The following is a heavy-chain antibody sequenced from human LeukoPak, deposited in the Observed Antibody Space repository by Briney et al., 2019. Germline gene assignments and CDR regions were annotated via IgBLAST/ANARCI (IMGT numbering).Heavy chain of an antibody. CDR2: ISYDGSNK. J-gene: IGHJ4*02. V-gene: IGHV3-30*04. CDR3: ARFYANEWELPH. Sequence: GGSLRLSCAASGFTFSSYAMHWVRQAPGKGLEWVALISYDGSNKYYADSVKGRFTISRDNSKNTLYLQMNSLRAEDTAVYYCARFYANEWELPHWGQGTLVTVSS. CDR1: GFTFSSYA. D-gene: IGHD1-26*01.